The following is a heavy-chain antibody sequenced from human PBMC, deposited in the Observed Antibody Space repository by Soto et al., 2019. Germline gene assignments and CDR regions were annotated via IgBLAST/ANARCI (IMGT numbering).Heavy chain of an antibody. CDR2: INPNSGGT. V-gene: IGHV1-2*04. Sequence: QVQLVQSGAEVKKPGASVKVSCKASGYTFTGYYMHLVRQAPGQGLEWMGWINPNSGGTNYAQKFQGWVTMTRDTSISTAYMELSRLRSDDTAVYYCARDSGGWKWYFDLWGRGTLVTVSS. J-gene: IGHJ2*01. D-gene: IGHD3-16*01. CDR1: GYTFTGYY. CDR3: ARDSGGWKWYFDL.